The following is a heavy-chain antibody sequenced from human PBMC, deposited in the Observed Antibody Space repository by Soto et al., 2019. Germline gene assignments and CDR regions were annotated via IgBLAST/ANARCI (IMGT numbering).Heavy chain of an antibody. V-gene: IGHV3-9*01. J-gene: IGHJ4*02. CDR3: AKARTEQQLVGGYFDY. D-gene: IGHD6-13*01. CDR2: ISWNSGSI. CDR1: GFTFDDYA. Sequence: PGGSLRLSCAASGFTFDDYAMHWVRQAPGKGLEWVSGISWNSGSIGYADSVKGRFTISRDNAKNSLYLQMNSLRAEDTALYYCAKARTEQQLVGGYFDYWGQGTLVTVSS.